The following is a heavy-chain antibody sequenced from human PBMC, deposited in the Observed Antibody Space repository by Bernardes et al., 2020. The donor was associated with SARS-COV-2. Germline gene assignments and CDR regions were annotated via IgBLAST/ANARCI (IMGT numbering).Heavy chain of an antibody. J-gene: IGHJ4*02. V-gene: IGHV4-59*01. CDR3: ARVNSDLLAVDF. Sequence: SETLSLTCTVSGGSISGYYWSWIQQPPGKGLEWLGHIYSSGSTNYDPSLQSRVTMSVDRSKNQFSLKLNSVTAADTAIYFCARVNSDLLAVDFWGQGSLVTVSS. CDR1: GGSISGYY. CDR2: IYSSGST. D-gene: IGHD1-26*01.